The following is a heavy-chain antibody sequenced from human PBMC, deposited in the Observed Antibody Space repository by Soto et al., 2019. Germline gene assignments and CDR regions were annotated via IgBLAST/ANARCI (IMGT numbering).Heavy chain of an antibody. CDR1: GGTFSSYT. CDR3: AREGYFDWLLSLGAFDI. D-gene: IGHD3-9*01. Sequence: SVKVSCKASGGTFSSYTISWVRQAPGQGLEWMGRIIPILCIANYAQKFQGRVTITADKSTSTAYMELSSLRSEDTAVYYCAREGYFDWLLSLGAFDIWGQGTMVTVSS. V-gene: IGHV1-69*04. CDR2: IIPILCIA. J-gene: IGHJ3*02.